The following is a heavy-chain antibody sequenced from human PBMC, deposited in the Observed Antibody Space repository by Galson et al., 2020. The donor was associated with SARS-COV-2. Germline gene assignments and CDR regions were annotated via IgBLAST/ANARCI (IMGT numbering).Heavy chain of an antibody. J-gene: IGHJ4*02. Sequence: GESLKTPCKASGFNFSNYWIGWVRQMPGKGLEWVGIIYPGDSDTRYSPSFQGQVTLSVDNSNSTAYLQSSSLKASDTAMFYCARARGDYTFGYLRFCLDYWGQGTLVTVSS. CDR2: IYPGDSDT. CDR3: ARARGDYTFGYLRFCLDY. CDR1: GFNFSNYW. V-gene: IGHV5-51*01. D-gene: IGHD4-17*01.